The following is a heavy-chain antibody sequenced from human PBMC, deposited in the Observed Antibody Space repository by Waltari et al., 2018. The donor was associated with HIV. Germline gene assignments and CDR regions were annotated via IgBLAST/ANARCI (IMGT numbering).Heavy chain of an antibody. CDR3: ARMTSPYFIDY. D-gene: IGHD2-21*02. Sequence: EVQLVESGGGLVRPGLSLRLSCAASGFSFRTYWLHWVRQFPGQGPVWVSRIDQDDRRVSYADSVKGRFTISRDNARNILYLQMNSLRVEDTAVYYCARMTSPYFIDYWGLGTLVTFSS. CDR2: IDQDDRRV. J-gene: IGHJ4*02. CDR1: GFSFRTYW. V-gene: IGHV3-74*01.